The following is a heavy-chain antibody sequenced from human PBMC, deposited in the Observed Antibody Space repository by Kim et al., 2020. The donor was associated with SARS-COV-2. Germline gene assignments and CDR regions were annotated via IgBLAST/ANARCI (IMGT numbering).Heavy chain of an antibody. CDR2: ISNDGRNT. J-gene: IGHJ4*02. D-gene: IGHD5-18*01. CDR3: AREEFEMVTYDY. V-gene: IGHV3-30*03. CDR1: GLSFNTHT. Sequence: GGSLRLSCAASGLSFNTHTLHWVRQAPGKGLEWVALISNDGRNTYYTDSVKGRFTVSRDIVNNTLHLQMNSLRPEDTALYFCAREEFEMVTYDYWGQGALVTVSS.